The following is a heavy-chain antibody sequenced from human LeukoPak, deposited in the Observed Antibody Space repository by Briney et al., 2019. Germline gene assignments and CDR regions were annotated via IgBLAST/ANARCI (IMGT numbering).Heavy chain of an antibody. CDR3: ARQGAGVPFDY. J-gene: IGHJ4*02. V-gene: IGHV4-39*01. CDR1: GGSISSSNYY. D-gene: IGHD3-10*01. CDR2: ISNSGTT. Sequence: SSETLSLTCTVSGGSISSSNYYWGWIRQPPGKGLEWIGSISNSGTTYYNPSLKSRVTISVDTSRNQFSLKLSSVTAADTAVYYCARQGAGVPFDYWGRGTLVTVSS.